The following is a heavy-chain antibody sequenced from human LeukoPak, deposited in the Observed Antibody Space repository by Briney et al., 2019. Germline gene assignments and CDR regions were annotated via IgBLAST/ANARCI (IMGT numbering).Heavy chain of an antibody. CDR3: AREDSSSTNYGMDV. V-gene: IGHV3-9*01. J-gene: IGHJ6*02. CDR2: ISWNSGSI. Sequence: PGGSLRLSCAASGFTFDDYAMHWVRQAPGKGLEWVSGISWNSGSIGYADSVKGRFTISRDNAKNSLYLQMNSLRAEDTAVYYCAREDSSSTNYGMDVWGQGTTVTVSS. CDR1: GFTFDDYA. D-gene: IGHD2-2*01.